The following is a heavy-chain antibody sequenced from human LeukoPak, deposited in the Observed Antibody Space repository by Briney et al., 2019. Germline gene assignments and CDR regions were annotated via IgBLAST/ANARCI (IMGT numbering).Heavy chain of an antibody. CDR1: GGSFSGYY. CDR2: INHSGST. J-gene: IGHJ6*03. V-gene: IGHV4-34*03. Sequence: PSETLSLTCAVYGGSFSGYYWSWIRQPPGKGLEWIGEINHSGSTNYNPSLKSRVTILVDASKNQFSLKLSSVTAADTAVYYYFYYYMDVWGKGTTVIVSS. CDR3: FYYYMDV.